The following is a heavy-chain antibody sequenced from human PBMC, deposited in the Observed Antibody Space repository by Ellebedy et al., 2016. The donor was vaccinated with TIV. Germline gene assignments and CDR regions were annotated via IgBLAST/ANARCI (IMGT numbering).Heavy chain of an antibody. CDR2: INSNSGAT. CDR1: GYTFSDKFY. D-gene: IGHD4-17*01. Sequence: ASVKVSCKASGYTFSDKFYMHWVRQAPGQGLEWMGWINSNSGATFYAQKFQGRITMTRDTSISTAFMEVTSLTSDDTAVYYCARRPQNGSYGLFPWGQGTLVTVSS. CDR3: ARRPQNGSYGLFP. J-gene: IGHJ5*02. V-gene: IGHV1-2*02.